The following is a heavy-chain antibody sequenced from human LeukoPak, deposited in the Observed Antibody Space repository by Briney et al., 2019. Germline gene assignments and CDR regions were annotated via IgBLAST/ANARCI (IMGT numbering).Heavy chain of an antibody. CDR1: GYTFTSYY. D-gene: IGHD4-23*01. CDR3: ARDPYGGNPLSRFDY. CDR2: INPSGGST. V-gene: IGHV1-46*01. J-gene: IGHJ4*02. Sequence: ASVKVSCKASGYTFTSYYMHWVRQAPGQGLEWMGIINPSGGSTSYAQKFRGRVTMTRDTSTSTVYMQLSSLRSENTAVYYCARDPYGGNPLSRFDYWGQGTLVTVSS.